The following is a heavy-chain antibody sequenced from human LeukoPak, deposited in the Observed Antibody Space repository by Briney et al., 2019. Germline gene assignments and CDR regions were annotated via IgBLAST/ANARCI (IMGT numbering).Heavy chain of an antibody. V-gene: IGHV4-39*01. Sequence: SETLFLTCTVSGGSISSSSCNWGWIRQPPGKGLEWIGSIYYSGSTYYNPSLKSRVTISVDTSKNQFSLKLSSVTAADTAVYYCARRGAYSSSLFDYWGQGTLVTVSS. CDR1: GGSISSSSCN. D-gene: IGHD6-13*01. J-gene: IGHJ4*02. CDR2: IYYSGST. CDR3: ARRGAYSSSLFDY.